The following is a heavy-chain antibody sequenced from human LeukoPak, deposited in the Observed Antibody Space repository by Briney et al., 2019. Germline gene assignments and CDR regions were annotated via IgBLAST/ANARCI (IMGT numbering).Heavy chain of an antibody. J-gene: IGHJ4*02. Sequence: GGSLRLSCAASGFTFSSHAMSWVRQAPGKGLERVSAISGSGGSTYYADSVKGRFTISSDNSKNTLYLQMNSLRAEDTAVYYCAKFERWLQSGLDYWGQGTLVTVSS. V-gene: IGHV3-23*01. CDR3: AKFERWLQSGLDY. CDR2: ISGSGGST. CDR1: GFTFSSHA. D-gene: IGHD5-24*01.